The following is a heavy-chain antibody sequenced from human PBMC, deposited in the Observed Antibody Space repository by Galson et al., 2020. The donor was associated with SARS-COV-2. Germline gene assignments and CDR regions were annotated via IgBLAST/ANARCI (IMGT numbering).Heavy chain of an antibody. CDR3: AKRRELFEICPYGMDV. V-gene: IGHV3-30*18. CDR1: GFTFSNYV. D-gene: IGHD3-10*02. Sequence: GGSLRLSCAASGFTFSNYVMPWVRQAQGKGPEWVAVIAYQGSNKYYADSVRGRFFITRYNSKNTLYLQMDSMRAEVTAVYYCAKRRELFEICPYGMDVWGQGTMVTVSS. J-gene: IGHJ6*02. CDR2: IAYQGSNK.